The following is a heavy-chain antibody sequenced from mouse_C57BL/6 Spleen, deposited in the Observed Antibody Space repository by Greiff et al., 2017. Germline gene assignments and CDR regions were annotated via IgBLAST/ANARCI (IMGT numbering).Heavy chain of an antibody. V-gene: IGHV5-9*01. D-gene: IGHD2-1*01. Sequence: EVQGVESGGGLVKPGGSLKLSCAASGFTFSSYTMSWVRQTPEKRLEWVATISGGGGNTYYPDSVKGRFTISRDNAKNTLYLQMSSLRSEDTALYYCARHPPVYGNYYFDYWGQGTTLTVSS. CDR2: ISGGGGNT. J-gene: IGHJ2*01. CDR1: GFTFSSYT. CDR3: ARHPPVYGNYYFDY.